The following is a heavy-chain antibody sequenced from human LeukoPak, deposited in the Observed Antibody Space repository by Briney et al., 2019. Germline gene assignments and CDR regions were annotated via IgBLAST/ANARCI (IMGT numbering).Heavy chain of an antibody. D-gene: IGHD3-22*01. CDR2: IYYSGST. CDR1: GGSISSGDYY. V-gene: IGHV4-61*08. CDR3: ARDYFHDSSGYYFYP. J-gene: IGHJ3*01. Sequence: SETLSLTCTVSGGSISSGDYYWSWIRQPPGKGLEWIGYIYYSGSTNYNPSLKSRVTISVDTSKNQFSLKLSSVTAADTAVYYCARDYFHDSSGYYFYPWGQGTMVTVSS.